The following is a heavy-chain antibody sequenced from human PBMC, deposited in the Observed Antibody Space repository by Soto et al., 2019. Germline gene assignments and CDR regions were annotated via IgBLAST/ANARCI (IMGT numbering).Heavy chain of an antibody. CDR1: GFTFSSYG. V-gene: IGHV3-33*01. J-gene: IGHJ6*02. CDR3: ARDLSKGNDVGFYYYYGMDV. CDR2: IWYDGSNK. Sequence: LRLSCAASGFTFSSYGMHWVRQAPGKGLEWVAVIWYDGSNKYYADSVKGRFTISRDNSKNTLYLQMNSLRAEDTAVYYCARDLSKGNDVGFYYYYGMDVWGQGTTVPVSS. D-gene: IGHD1-1*01.